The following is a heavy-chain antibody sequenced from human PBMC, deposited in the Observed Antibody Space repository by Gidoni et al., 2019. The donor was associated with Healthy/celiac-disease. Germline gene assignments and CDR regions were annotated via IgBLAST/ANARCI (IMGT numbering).Heavy chain of an antibody. CDR2: IIPILGTA. CDR3: AGGRILSGGGMDV. D-gene: IGHD2-15*01. Sequence: QVQLVQSGAEVKKPGSSVQVSCKASGGTFRRYAISRVRQAPGQGVEWMGGIIPILGTANYEQKFQGRVTITADESTSTADMELGSRRSGDTAVYYCAGGRILSGGGMDVWGQGTTVTVSS. J-gene: IGHJ6*02. CDR1: GGTFRRYA. V-gene: IGHV1-69*01.